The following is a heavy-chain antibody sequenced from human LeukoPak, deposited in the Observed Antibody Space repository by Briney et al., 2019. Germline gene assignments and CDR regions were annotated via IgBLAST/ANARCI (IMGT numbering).Heavy chain of an antibody. D-gene: IGHD1-26*01. Sequence: GSLRLSCAASGFTFSTYWMGWVRQAPGMGLEWVANINRDASTVHYVDSVKGRFTISRDNAKNSLSLQMNSLRAEDTALYYCARDNGGSLDYWGQGTLVTVSS. J-gene: IGHJ4*02. CDR3: ARDNGGSLDY. CDR1: GFTFSTYW. CDR2: INRDASTV. V-gene: IGHV3-7*01.